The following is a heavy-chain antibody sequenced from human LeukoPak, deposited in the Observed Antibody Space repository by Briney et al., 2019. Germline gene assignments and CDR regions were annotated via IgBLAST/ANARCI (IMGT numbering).Heavy chain of an antibody. V-gene: IGHV3-48*01. CDR2: ISTSSSAI. J-gene: IGHJ4*02. D-gene: IGHD1-26*01. CDR3: ARVSGPFDY. Sequence: PGGSLRLSCAASGFTFSSYSMNWVRQAPGKGLEWVSYISTSSSAIYYADSVKGRFTISRDNAKNSLYLQMNSLRAEDTAVYYCARVSGPFDYWGQGTLVTVSS. CDR1: GFTFSSYS.